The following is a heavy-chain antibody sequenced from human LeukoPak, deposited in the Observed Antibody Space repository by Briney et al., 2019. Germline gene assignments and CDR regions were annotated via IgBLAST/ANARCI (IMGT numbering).Heavy chain of an antibody. CDR1: GGSISSYY. V-gene: IGHV4-34*01. J-gene: IGHJ3*02. CDR2: INHSGST. Sequence: SETLSLTCTVSGGSISSYYWSWIRQPPGKGLEWIGEINHSGSTNYNPSLKSRVTISVDTSKNQFSLKLSSVTAADTAVYYCARGKDYYDSSSYYRENAFDIWGQGTMVTVSS. CDR3: ARGKDYYDSSSYYRENAFDI. D-gene: IGHD3-22*01.